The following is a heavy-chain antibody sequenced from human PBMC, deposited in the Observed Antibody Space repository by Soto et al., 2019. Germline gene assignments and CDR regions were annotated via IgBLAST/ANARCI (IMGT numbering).Heavy chain of an antibody. V-gene: IGHV1-18*01. CDR3: ARGRYGDD. J-gene: IGHJ4*02. CDR1: GYGFTTYV. Sequence: QVHLVQSGAEVKKPGASVKVSCKGSGYGFTTYVITWVRQAPGQGLEWMAWISAHNGNTNYAQQLQGRVTVTSDTSTSTAYRELRSLRSDDTAVDYCARGRYGDDWGKGDLVTVSS. CDR2: ISAHNGNT. D-gene: IGHD1-1*01.